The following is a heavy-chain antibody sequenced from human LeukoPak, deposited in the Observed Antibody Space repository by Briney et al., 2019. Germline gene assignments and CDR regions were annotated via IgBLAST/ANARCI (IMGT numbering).Heavy chain of an antibody. CDR2: IKQDGSEK. V-gene: IGHV3-7*05. J-gene: IGHJ5*02. Sequence: GGSLRLSCVASGFTFSSYWMSWVRQAPGKGLEWVANIKQDGSEKYYVDSVKGRFTMSRDNAKNSLYLQMNSLRVEDTAVYYCARGVWWFDPWGQGTLVTISS. CDR3: ARGVWWFDP. D-gene: IGHD6-13*01. CDR1: GFTFSSYW.